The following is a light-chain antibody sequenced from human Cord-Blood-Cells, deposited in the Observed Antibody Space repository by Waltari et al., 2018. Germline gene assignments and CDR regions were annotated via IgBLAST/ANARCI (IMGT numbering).Light chain of an antibody. Sequence: EIVLTQSPATLSLSPGERATLSCRASQSVSSYLAWYQQKPGQAPRLLIYDASNRATGIAAMFSGSGSGTDFTLTISSLEPEDFAVYYCQQRSNWPTFGGGTKVEIK. V-gene: IGKV3-11*01. CDR2: DAS. CDR3: QQRSNWPT. CDR1: QSVSSY. J-gene: IGKJ4*01.